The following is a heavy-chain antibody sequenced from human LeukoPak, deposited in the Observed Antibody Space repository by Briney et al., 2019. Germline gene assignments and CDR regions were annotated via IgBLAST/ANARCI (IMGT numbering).Heavy chain of an antibody. CDR2: INPNSGGT. V-gene: IGHV1-2*02. Sequence: VASVKVSCKASGYTFTSYGISWVRQAPGQGLEWMGWINPNSGGTNYAQKFQGRVTMTRDTSISTAYMELSRLRSDDTAVYYCARGLGYSYGYVDYWGQGTLVTVSS. D-gene: IGHD5-18*01. CDR1: GYTFTSYG. J-gene: IGHJ4*02. CDR3: ARGLGYSYGYVDY.